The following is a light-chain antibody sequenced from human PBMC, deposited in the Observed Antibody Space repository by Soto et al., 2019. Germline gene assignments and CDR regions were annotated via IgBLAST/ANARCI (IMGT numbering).Light chain of an antibody. J-gene: IGLJ1*01. CDR3: TSYAGSNSYV. CDR2: EVS. CDR1: SSYIGGYTY. V-gene: IGLV2-8*01. Sequence: QSVLTQPPSASGSPGQSVTISRTGTSSYIGGYTYVSWYQHHPGKAPKLMIYEVSKRPSGVPDRFSGSKSGNTASLTVSGLQAEDEADYYCTSYAGSNSYVFGTGTKVTVL.